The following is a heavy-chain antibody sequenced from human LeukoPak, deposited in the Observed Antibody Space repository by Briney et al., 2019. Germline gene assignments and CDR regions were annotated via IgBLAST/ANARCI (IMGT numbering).Heavy chain of an antibody. Sequence: SETLSLTCTVSGGSISSYYWSWIRQPPGKGLEWIGYIYYSGSTNYNPSLKSRVTISVDTSKNQFSLKLSSVTAADTAVYYCARESWLAARPGYYYYRDVWGKGTTVTVSS. CDR1: GGSISSYY. D-gene: IGHD6-6*01. CDR2: IYYSGST. J-gene: IGHJ6*03. V-gene: IGHV4-59*01. CDR3: ARESWLAARPGYYYYRDV.